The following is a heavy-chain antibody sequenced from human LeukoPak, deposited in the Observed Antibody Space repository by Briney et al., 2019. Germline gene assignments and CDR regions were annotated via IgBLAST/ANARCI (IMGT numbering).Heavy chain of an antibody. CDR3: ARDPALLWFGELLHYYYGMDV. J-gene: IGHJ6*04. CDR2: ISSSGSTI. CDR1: GFTFSSYE. Sequence: GRSLRPSCAASGFTFSSYEMNWVRQAPGKGLEWVSYISSSGSTIYYADSVKGRFTISRDNAKNSLYLQMNSLRAEDTAVYYCARDPALLWFGELLHYYYGMDVWGKGTTVTVSS. V-gene: IGHV3-48*03. D-gene: IGHD3-10*01.